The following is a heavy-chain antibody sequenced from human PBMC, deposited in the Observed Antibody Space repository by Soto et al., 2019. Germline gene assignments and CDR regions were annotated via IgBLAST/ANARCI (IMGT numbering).Heavy chain of an antibody. CDR3: AKDTGYCSGGSCYFDY. V-gene: IGHV3-23*01. CDR1: GFTISSYA. J-gene: IGHJ4*02. D-gene: IGHD2-15*01. Sequence: EVQLLESGGGLVQPGGSLRLSCAASGFTISSYAMSWVRQAPGKGLEWVSAISGSGGSTYYADSVKGRFTISRDNSKNTLYLQMNSLRAEDTAVYYCAKDTGYCSGGSCYFDYWGQGTLVTVSS. CDR2: ISGSGGST.